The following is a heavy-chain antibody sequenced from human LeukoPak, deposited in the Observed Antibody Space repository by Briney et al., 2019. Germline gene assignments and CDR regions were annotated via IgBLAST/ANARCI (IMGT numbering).Heavy chain of an antibody. Sequence: SESLSLTCAVYGGSFSGYYWSWIRQPPGKGLEWIGEINHSGSTNYNPSLKSRVTISVDTSKNQFSLKLSSVTAADTAVYYCASWIGGSGSYRDYWGQGTLVTVSS. CDR3: ASWIGGSGSYRDY. CDR2: INHSGST. D-gene: IGHD3-10*01. V-gene: IGHV4-34*01. J-gene: IGHJ4*02. CDR1: GGSFSGYY.